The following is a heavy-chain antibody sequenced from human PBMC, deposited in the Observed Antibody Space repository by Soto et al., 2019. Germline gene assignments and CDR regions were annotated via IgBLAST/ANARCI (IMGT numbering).Heavy chain of an antibody. CDR3: ARIPRSYSGSYTYFDY. D-gene: IGHD1-26*01. Sequence: VSGPTLVNPTQTLTLTCTFSGFSLSTSGMCVSWIRQPPGKALEWLARIDWDDDKYYSTSLKTRLTISKDTSKNQVVLTMTNMDPVDTATYYCARIPRSYSGSYTYFDYWGQGTLVTVSS. J-gene: IGHJ4*02. CDR1: GFSLSTSGMC. CDR2: IDWDDDK. V-gene: IGHV2-70*11.